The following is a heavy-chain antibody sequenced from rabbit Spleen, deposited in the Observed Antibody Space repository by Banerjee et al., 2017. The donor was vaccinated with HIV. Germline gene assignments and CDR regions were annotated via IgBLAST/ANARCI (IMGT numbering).Heavy chain of an antibody. D-gene: IGHD1-1*01. V-gene: IGHV1S47*01. CDR2: IDPVFGST. Sequence: QEQLVESGGGLVQPGGSLKLSCKASGFDFSSYGVSWVRQAPGKGLEWIGYIDPVFGSTYYSNWVNGRFTISSHNAQNTLYLQLNSLTAADTATYFCVRGASSSGYYYLWGPGTLVTVS. J-gene: IGHJ4*01. CDR3: VRGASSSGYYYL. CDR1: GFDFSSYG.